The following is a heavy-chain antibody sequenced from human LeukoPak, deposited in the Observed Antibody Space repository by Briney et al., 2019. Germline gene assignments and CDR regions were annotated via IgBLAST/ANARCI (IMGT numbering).Heavy chain of an antibody. J-gene: IGHJ4*02. V-gene: IGHV3-48*04. Sequence: GGSLRLSCAASGFTFGSYSMNWVRQAPGKGLEWVSYISSSSSTIYYADSVKGRFTISRDNAKNSLYLQMNSLRVEDTAVYYCTRDPRNLDYWGQGTLVTVSS. CDR3: TRDPRNLDY. CDR1: GFTFGSYS. D-gene: IGHD1-14*01. CDR2: ISSSSSTI.